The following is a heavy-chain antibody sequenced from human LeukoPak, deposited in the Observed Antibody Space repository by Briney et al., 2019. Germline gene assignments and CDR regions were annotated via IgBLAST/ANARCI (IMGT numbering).Heavy chain of an antibody. V-gene: IGHV4-59*01. CDR3: ARRSGSTKMYNWFDP. Sequence: PSETLSLTCTVSGGSISSYYWSWIRQPPGKGLEWIGYIYYSGSTNYNPSLKSRVTISVDTSTNQFSLKLSSVTAADTAVYYCARRSGSTKMYNWFDPWGQGTLVTVSS. D-gene: IGHD3-3*01. CDR2: IYYSGST. J-gene: IGHJ5*02. CDR1: GGSISSYY.